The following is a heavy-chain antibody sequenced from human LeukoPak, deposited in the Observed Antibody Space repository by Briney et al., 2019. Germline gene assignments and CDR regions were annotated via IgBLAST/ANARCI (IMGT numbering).Heavy chain of an antibody. CDR3: AKFGVGATYFDY. CDR1: GFPFSSYA. J-gene: IGHJ4*02. D-gene: IGHD1-26*01. V-gene: IGHV3-23*01. Sequence: GGSLRLSCAASGFPFSSYAMSWVRQAPGRGLEWVSTISGSGGSTYYADSVKGRFTISRDNSKNTLYLQMNSLRAEDTAVYYCAKFGVGATYFDYWGQGTLVTVSS. CDR2: ISGSGGST.